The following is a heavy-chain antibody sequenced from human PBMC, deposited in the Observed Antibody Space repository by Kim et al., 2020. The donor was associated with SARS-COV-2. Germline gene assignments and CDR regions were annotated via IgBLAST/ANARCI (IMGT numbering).Heavy chain of an antibody. Sequence: GESLKISCKASGYSFTSYWIGWVRQMPGKGHEWMGIIYPDDSDTRYSPSFQGQVTISANKSISTASLQWSDLKATYTAIYYCARHGDGYAYSFDFWGQGALVTVSS. CDR2: IYPDDSDT. V-gene: IGHV5-51*01. D-gene: IGHD5-12*01. CDR1: GYSFTSYW. J-gene: IGHJ4*02. CDR3: ARHGDGYAYSFDF.